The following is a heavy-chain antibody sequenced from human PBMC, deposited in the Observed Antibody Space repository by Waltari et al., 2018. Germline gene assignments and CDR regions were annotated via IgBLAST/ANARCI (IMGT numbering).Heavy chain of an antibody. V-gene: IGHV3-74*01. CDR2: IKSDGSST. D-gene: IGHD2-15*01. CDR1: GFTLSSHG. Sequence: EVQLVESGGGLVQPGGSLRLSCAASGFTLSSHGMHWVRQAPGKGLVWVSRIKSDGSSTSYADSVKGRFTISRDNAKNTLYLQMNSLRVEDTAVYFCAKGVEYWGQGTLVTVSS. CDR3: AKGVEY. J-gene: IGHJ4*02.